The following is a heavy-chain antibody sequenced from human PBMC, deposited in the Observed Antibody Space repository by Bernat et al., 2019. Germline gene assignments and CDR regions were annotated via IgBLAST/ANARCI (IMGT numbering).Heavy chain of an antibody. Sequence: VQLVESGGGLVQPGGSLRLSCAASGFTFSSYFMSWIRQAPGKGLEWVSYISSSGYTIYYADSVKGRFTISRDNTKNSIYLQMNSLRVEDTGLYYCARGSSGSYAYWGHGTQVTVSS. J-gene: IGHJ4*01. CDR3: ARGSSGSYAY. CDR1: GFTFSSYF. CDR2: ISSSGYTI. V-gene: IGHV3-11*04. D-gene: IGHD1-26*01.